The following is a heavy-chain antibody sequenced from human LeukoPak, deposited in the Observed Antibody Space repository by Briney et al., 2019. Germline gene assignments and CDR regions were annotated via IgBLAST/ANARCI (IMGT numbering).Heavy chain of an antibody. J-gene: IGHJ4*02. Sequence: GSLGLSCAASGFTFSNPWMNWVRQAPGKGLEWIGEISLTGETNYNPSLNGRVTMSLDGSRNQLSLTLTSVTAADTAIYYCSRESGAFCPFGYWGQGTLVIVPP. CDR3: SRESGAFCPFGY. CDR2: ISLTGET. V-gene: IGHV4-4*02. CDR1: GFTFSNPW. D-gene: IGHD1-26*01.